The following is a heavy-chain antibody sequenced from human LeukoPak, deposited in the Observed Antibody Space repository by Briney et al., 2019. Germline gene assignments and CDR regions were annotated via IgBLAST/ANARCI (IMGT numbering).Heavy chain of an antibody. CDR2: IYSGGST. Sequence: GGSLRLSCAASGFTVSSNYMSWVRQAPGKGLEWVSVIYSGGSTYYADSVKGRFTISRDNSKNTLYLQMNSLRAEDMAVYYCARDISGSSPFDYWGQGTLVTVSS. CDR3: ARDISGSSPFDY. D-gene: IGHD1-26*01. V-gene: IGHV3-66*01. CDR1: GFTVSSNY. J-gene: IGHJ4*02.